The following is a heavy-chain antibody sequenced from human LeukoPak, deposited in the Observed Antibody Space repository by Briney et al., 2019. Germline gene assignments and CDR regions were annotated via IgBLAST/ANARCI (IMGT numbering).Heavy chain of an antibody. CDR3: ASLDWYGGNY. Sequence: ASVKVSCKASGYTFTSYDINWVRQATGQGLEWMGWMNPNSGNTGYAQKIQGRVTMARNTSISTAYMELSSLRSEDTAVYYCASLDWYGGNYWGQGTLVTVSS. CDR1: GYTFTSYD. J-gene: IGHJ4*02. V-gene: IGHV1-8*01. D-gene: IGHD3-10*01. CDR2: MNPNSGNT.